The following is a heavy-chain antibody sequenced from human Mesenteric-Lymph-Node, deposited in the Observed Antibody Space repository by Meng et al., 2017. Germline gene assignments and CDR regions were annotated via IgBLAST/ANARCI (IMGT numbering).Heavy chain of an antibody. CDR1: GFTFSSYV. CDR3: ARNYDGGVDY. V-gene: IGHV3-74*01. Sequence: EVQLVESGGGLVQPGGSLRLSCAASGFTFSSYVMYWVRQAPGKGREWVSRINNDGRSTGYADSVKGRFTISRENAKNTLYLQMNSLRAEDTAVYYCARNYDGGVDYWGQGTLVTVSS. J-gene: IGHJ4*02. D-gene: IGHD4-23*01. CDR2: INNDGRST.